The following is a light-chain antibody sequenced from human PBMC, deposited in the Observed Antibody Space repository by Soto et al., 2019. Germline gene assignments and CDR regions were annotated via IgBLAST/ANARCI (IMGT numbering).Light chain of an antibody. V-gene: IGLV2-11*01. CDR2: VVS. CDR1: SSDVGGYDY. CDR3: CSYVGGHTWV. J-gene: IGLJ3*02. Sequence: QSVLTQPGSVSGSPGQSVTISCTGTSSDVGGYDYVSWYQQHPGKAPKLMIYVVSERPSGVPDRFSGSKSGNTASLTISGLQAEDEGDYYCCSYVGGHTWVFGGGTKLTVL.